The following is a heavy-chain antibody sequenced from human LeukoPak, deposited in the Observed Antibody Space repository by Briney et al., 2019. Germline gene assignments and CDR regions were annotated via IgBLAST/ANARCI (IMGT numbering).Heavy chain of an antibody. D-gene: IGHD6-19*01. CDR1: GGSISSYY. CDR2: INHSGST. Sequence: SETLSLTCTVSGGSISSYYWSWIRQPPGKGLEWIGEINHSGSTNYNPSLKSRVTISVDTSKNQLSLKLGSVTAADTAVYYCARSLVAGTLVTGNFDYWGQGTLVTVSS. V-gene: IGHV4-34*01. J-gene: IGHJ4*02. CDR3: ARSLVAGTLVTGNFDY.